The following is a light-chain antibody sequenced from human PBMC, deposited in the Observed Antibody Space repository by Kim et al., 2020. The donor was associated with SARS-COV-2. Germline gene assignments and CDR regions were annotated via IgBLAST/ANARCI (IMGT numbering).Light chain of an antibody. CDR3: NSRDSSGNLP. J-gene: IGLJ2*01. Sequence: VALGQTVRITCQGDSLRSYYASWYQQKPGQAPVLVIYGKNNRPSGIPDRFSGSSSGNTASLTTIGAQAEDEADYYCNSRDSSGNLPFGGGTQLTVL. CDR2: GKN. V-gene: IGLV3-19*01. CDR1: SLRSYY.